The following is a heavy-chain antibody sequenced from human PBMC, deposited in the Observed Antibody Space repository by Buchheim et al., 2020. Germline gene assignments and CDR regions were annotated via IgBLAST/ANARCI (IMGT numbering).Heavy chain of an antibody. J-gene: IGHJ1*01. D-gene: IGHD3-3*01. V-gene: IGHV1-46*01. Sequence: QVQLVQSGAEVKKPGASVTVSCKASGYTLTSYSMHWVRQAPGQGLEWMGIINPSGGRTRYAQKFQGRVTMTRDTSTSTVYMELSSLRSEDTAVYYCARASREWLPYQHWGQGTL. CDR1: GYTLTSYS. CDR2: INPSGGRT. CDR3: ARASREWLPYQH.